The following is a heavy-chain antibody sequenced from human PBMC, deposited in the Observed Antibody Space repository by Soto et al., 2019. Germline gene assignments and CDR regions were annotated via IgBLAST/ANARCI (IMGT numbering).Heavy chain of an antibody. V-gene: IGHV1-69*01. D-gene: IGHD2-2*01. J-gene: IGHJ6*02. Sequence: QVQLVQSGAEVKKPGSSVKVSCKASGGTFSSYAISWVRQAPGQGLEWMGGIIPISGTANYGQKFQGRVTITAEESTSTAYMELSSLRSEATAVYYCARSQGSSTSLEIYYYYYYGMDVWGQGTTVTVSS. CDR2: IIPISGTA. CDR3: ARSQGSSTSLEIYYYYYYGMDV. CDR1: GGTFSSYA.